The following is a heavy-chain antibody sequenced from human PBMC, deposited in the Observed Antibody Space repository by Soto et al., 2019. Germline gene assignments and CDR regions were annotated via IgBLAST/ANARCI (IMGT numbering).Heavy chain of an antibody. V-gene: IGHV1-2*02. CDR3: ARDQSPSSGWPGMDV. Sequence: GASGQVSCKASGYTFTNYYMHWVRQAPGQGLECMGWINPNSGGTNYAQKFQGRVTMTRDTSISTAYMELNRLRSDDTAVYYCARDQSPSSGWPGMDVWGQGTTVTVSS. D-gene: IGHD6-19*01. CDR2: INPNSGGT. CDR1: GYTFTNYY. J-gene: IGHJ6*02.